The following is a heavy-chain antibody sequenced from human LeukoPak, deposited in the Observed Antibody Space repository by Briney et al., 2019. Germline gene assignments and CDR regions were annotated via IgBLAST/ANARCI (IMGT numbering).Heavy chain of an antibody. D-gene: IGHD2-2*02. CDR2: MNPNSGNT. J-gene: IGHJ5*02. CDR1: GYTFTSYD. CDR3: ARVPAAILGWFDP. V-gene: IGHV1-8*01. Sequence: ASVKVSCKASGYTFTSYDINWVRQATGQGLEWMGWMNPNSGNTGYAQKFQGRVTMTRDTSISTAYMELSRLRSDDTAVYYCARVPAAILGWFDPWGQGTLVTVSS.